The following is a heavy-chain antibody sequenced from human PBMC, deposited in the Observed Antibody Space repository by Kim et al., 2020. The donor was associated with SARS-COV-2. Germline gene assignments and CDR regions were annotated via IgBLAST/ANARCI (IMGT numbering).Heavy chain of an antibody. CDR2: IYYSGDT. CDR3: ARDNYYVSGSNCLDL. J-gene: IGHJ5*02. CDR1: GGSISGYY. D-gene: IGHD3-10*01. V-gene: IGHV4-59*13. Sequence: SETLSLTCTVSGGSISGYYWSWIRQPPKKGLEWIGYIYYSGDTKYNPSLKSRVTMSVDTSKNQFSLKLNSVTAADTAVYYCARDNYYVSGSNCLDLWG.